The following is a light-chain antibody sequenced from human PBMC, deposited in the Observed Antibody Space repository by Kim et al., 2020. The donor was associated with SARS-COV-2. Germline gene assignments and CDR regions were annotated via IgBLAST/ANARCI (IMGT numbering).Light chain of an antibody. CDR2: NNN. Sequence: QSVLTQPPSASGTPGQRVTISCSGSSSNIGSNSVNWYQQFPGTAPKLLIYNNNQRPSGVPDRFSGSKSGTSASLAISGLQSEEEADYYCAAWDDSLNGVVFGGGTQLTVL. CDR3: AAWDDSLNGVV. CDR1: SSNIGSNS. V-gene: IGLV1-44*01. J-gene: IGLJ3*02.